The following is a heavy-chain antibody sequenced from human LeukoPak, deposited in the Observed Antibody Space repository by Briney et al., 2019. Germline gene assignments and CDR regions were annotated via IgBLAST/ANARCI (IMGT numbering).Heavy chain of an antibody. CDR2: IYYSGST. Sequence: PSETLSLTCTVSGGSISSYYWSWIRQPPGKGLEWIGHIYYSGSTNYNPSLKSRVTISVDTSKNEFSLKLSSVTAADTAVYYCARDNGSRGYSYGYPGGAFDIWGQGTMVTVSS. CDR1: GGSISSYY. CDR3: ARDNGSRGYSYGYPGGAFDI. J-gene: IGHJ3*02. D-gene: IGHD5-18*01. V-gene: IGHV4-59*01.